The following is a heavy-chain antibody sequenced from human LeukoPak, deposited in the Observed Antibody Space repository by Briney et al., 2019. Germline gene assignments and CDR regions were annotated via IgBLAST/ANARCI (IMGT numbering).Heavy chain of an antibody. V-gene: IGHV3-23*01. CDR2: ISGGGDIT. Sequence: GGSLRLSCAASGFTFSNYAMSWVRQTAGKRLEWVSAISGGGDITYYADSVKGRFTISRDNSKDTLFLQMHSLRPGDTAVYYCVREDTPATANYWGQGTLVTISS. D-gene: IGHD2-21*02. J-gene: IGHJ4*02. CDR3: VREDTPATANY. CDR1: GFTFSNYA.